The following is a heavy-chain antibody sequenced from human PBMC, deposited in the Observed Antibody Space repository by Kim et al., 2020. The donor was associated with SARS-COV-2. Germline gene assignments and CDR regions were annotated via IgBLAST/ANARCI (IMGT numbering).Heavy chain of an antibody. D-gene: IGHD1-1*01. V-gene: IGHV3-23*01. CDR2: ISDSAGAT. CDR1: GFTLSSYG. CDR3: AKVNWNDGPFYHGVDV. J-gene: IGHJ6*01. Sequence: GGSLRLSCVASGFTLSSYGMSWVRQTPGKGLEWVSGISDSAGATFYADSVKGRFTISRDSSKNTLYLQMNSLRAEDTAVYYCAKVNWNDGPFYHGVDVWG.